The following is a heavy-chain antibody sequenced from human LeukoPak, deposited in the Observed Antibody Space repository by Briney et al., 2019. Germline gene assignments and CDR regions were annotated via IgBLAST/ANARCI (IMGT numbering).Heavy chain of an antibody. CDR1: GGSISSYY. CDR2: IYYSGST. CDR3: ARLTTVAYSSGYDHNWFDP. D-gene: IGHD5-18*01. V-gene: IGHV4-59*08. Sequence: SETLSLTCTVSGGSISSYYWSWIRQPPGKGLEWIGYIYYSGSTNYNPSLKSRVTISVDTSKNQFSLKLSSVTAADTAVYFCARLTTVAYSSGYDHNWFDPWGQGALVTVSS. J-gene: IGHJ5*02.